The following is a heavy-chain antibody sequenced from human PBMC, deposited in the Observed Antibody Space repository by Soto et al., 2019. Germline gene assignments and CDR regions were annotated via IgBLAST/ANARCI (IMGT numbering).Heavy chain of an antibody. Sequence: QVQLVQSGAEVKKPGSAVKVSCQASGGDLYTFSWVRQAPGQGLEGLGGIIPIFGTTKYAQKFQDRVAIPADKSTSTVYMELRRLSSEDTAVYYFTTEPGIWFGDTIAYHYYYGMDVWGQGTTVTVSS. CDR2: IIPIFGTT. CDR3: TTEPGIWFGDTIAYHYYYGMDV. J-gene: IGHJ6*01. V-gene: IGHV1-69*06. D-gene: IGHD3-10*01. CDR1: GGDLYT.